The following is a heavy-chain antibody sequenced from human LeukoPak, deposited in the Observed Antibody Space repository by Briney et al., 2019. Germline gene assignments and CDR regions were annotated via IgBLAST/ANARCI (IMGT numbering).Heavy chain of an antibody. V-gene: IGHV3-21*01. CDR1: GFTFSSYS. Sequence: PGGSLRLSCAASGFTFSSYSMNWVRQAPEKGLEWVSSISSSSSYIYYADSVKGRFTISRDNAKNSLYLQMNSLRAEDTAVYYCARDGAAAGTGYYYYMDVWGKGTTVTVSS. CDR2: ISSSSSYI. J-gene: IGHJ6*03. D-gene: IGHD6-13*01. CDR3: ARDGAAAGTGYYYYMDV.